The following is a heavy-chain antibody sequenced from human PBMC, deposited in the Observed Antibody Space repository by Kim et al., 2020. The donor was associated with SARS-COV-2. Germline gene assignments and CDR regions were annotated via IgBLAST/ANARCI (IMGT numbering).Heavy chain of an antibody. Sequence: SETLSLTCTVSGGSISSYYWSWIRQPPGKGLEWIGYIYYSGSTNYNPSLKSRVTMSVDKSKNQFSLKLSSVTAADTAVYYCARDGAYGSGSYCNPPSSGYFDHWGRGTLVTVSS. J-gene: IGHJ2*01. CDR3: ARDGAYGSGSYCNPPSSGYFDH. CDR1: GGSISSYY. D-gene: IGHD3-10*01. CDR2: IYYSGST. V-gene: IGHV4-59*13.